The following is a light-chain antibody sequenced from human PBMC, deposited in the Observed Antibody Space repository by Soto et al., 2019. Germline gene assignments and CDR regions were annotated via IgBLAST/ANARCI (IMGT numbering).Light chain of an antibody. CDR2: DAS. V-gene: IGKV1-5*01. CDR3: QQYNSYSPWT. Sequence: DIQMTQSPSSLSASVGDRVTITCQASQDISSYLAWYQQKPGKAPKLLIYDASSLESGVPSRFSGSGSGTEFTLTISSLQPDDFATYYCQQYNSYSPWTFGQGTKVDI. CDR1: QDISSY. J-gene: IGKJ1*01.